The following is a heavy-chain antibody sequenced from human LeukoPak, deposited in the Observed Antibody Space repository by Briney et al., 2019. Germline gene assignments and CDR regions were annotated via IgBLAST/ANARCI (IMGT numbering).Heavy chain of an antibody. J-gene: IGHJ4*02. Sequence: GGSLRLSCAAFGFSFSTYAIHWVRQAPGKGLEYVSAISTDGSRTYYGNSVKGRFTISRDNAKNSLYLQMNSLRAEDTAVYYCARDDVDENGVDYWGQGTLVTVSS. CDR3: ARDDVDENGVDY. CDR1: GFSFSTYA. V-gene: IGHV3-64*01. CDR2: ISTDGSRT. D-gene: IGHD5-12*01.